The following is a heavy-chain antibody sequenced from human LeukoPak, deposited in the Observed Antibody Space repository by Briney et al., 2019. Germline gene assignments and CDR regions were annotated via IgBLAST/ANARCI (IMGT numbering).Heavy chain of an antibody. CDR2: IYSGGST. D-gene: IGHD3-22*01. CDR1: GFTVSSNY. CDR3: ARDDSSYSALHAFDI. J-gene: IGHJ3*02. V-gene: IGHV3-66*01. Sequence: PGGSLRLSCTASGFTVSSNYMSWVRQAPGKGLEWVSVIYSGGSTYYADSVKGRFTNSRDSSKNTFYLQMNSLRAEDTAVYYCARDDSSYSALHAFDIWGQGTMVTVSS.